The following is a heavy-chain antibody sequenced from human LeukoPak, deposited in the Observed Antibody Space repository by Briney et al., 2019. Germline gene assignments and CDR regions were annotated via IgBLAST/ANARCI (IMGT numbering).Heavy chain of an antibody. CDR3: ARLFVVTYDAFDI. CDR2: IIPILGIA. CDR1: GGTFSSYT. D-gene: IGHD2-21*01. Sequence: ASVKVSCKASGGTFSSYTISWVRQAPGQGLEWMGRIIPILGIANYAQKFQGRVTITADKSTSTAYMELSSLRSEDTAVYYCARLFVVTYDAFDIWGQGTMVTVSS. V-gene: IGHV1-69*02. J-gene: IGHJ3*02.